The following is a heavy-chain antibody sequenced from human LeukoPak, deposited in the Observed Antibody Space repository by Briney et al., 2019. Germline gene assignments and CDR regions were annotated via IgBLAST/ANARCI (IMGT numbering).Heavy chain of an antibody. Sequence: GGSLRLSCAASGFTFSSYAMSWVRQAPGKGLEWVSAISGSGGSTYYADSVKGRFTISRDNSKNTLYLQMNSLRAEDTAVYYCAKDPPSIAVAGRYFDYWGQGTLVTVSS. CDR3: AKDPPSIAVAGRYFDY. CDR1: GFTFSSYA. J-gene: IGHJ4*02. V-gene: IGHV3-23*01. CDR2: ISGSGGST. D-gene: IGHD6-19*01.